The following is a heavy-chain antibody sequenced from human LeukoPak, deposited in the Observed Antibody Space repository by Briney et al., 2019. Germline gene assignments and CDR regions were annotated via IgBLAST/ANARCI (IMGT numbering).Heavy chain of an antibody. D-gene: IGHD6-13*01. V-gene: IGHV3-23*01. J-gene: IGHJ5*02. CDR3: ARLAAADNFNWFDP. Sequence: PGGSLRLSCAASGFTFSSYAMSWVRQAPGKGLEWVSAISGSGGGTYYADSVKGRFTISRDNSKNTLYLQMNSLRAEDTAVYYCARLAAADNFNWFDPWGQGTLITVSA. CDR1: GFTFSSYA. CDR2: ISGSGGGT.